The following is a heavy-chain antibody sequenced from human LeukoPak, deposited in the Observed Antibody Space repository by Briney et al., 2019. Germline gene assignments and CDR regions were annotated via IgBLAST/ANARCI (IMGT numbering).Heavy chain of an antibody. J-gene: IGHJ4*02. Sequence: GASVKVSCKASGYTFTSYGISGVRQAPGQGLEWMGWISAYNGNTNYAQKLQGRVTMTTDTSTSTAYMELRSLRSDDTAVYYCARDHAFGYSYSPDYWGQGTLVTVSS. V-gene: IGHV1-18*01. CDR2: ISAYNGNT. CDR3: ARDHAFGYSYSPDY. CDR1: GYTFTSYG. D-gene: IGHD5-18*01.